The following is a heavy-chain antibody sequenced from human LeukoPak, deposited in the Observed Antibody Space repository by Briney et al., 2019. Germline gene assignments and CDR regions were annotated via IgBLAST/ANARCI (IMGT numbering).Heavy chain of an antibody. V-gene: IGHV3-23*01. Sequence: PGGSLRLSCAASGFTFTTYAMSWVRQTPGKGLQWVSTIGGSGGNVYYADSVKGRFTISRDNSKGTLFLQMNSLRAEDTAVYYCAKLKTWYGEMVPAAIDYWGQGTLVTVS. CDR1: GFTFTTYA. CDR3: AKLKTWYGEMVPAAIDY. D-gene: IGHD3-10*01. J-gene: IGHJ4*02. CDR2: IGGSGGNV.